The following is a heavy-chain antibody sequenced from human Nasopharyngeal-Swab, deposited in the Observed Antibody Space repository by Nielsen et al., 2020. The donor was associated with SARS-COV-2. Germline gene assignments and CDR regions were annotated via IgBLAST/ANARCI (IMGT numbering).Heavy chain of an antibody. D-gene: IGHD2-2*01. Sequence: GSLKISCAASGFTFSDYYMSWIRQAPGKGLEWVSYISSSGSTIYSADSVKGRFTISRDNSKNTLYLQMNSLRVEDTAVYYCAKWLSTRSLDYWGQGTLVTVSS. V-gene: IGHV3-11*01. CDR2: ISSSGSTI. CDR3: AKWLSTRSLDY. J-gene: IGHJ4*02. CDR1: GFTFSDYY.